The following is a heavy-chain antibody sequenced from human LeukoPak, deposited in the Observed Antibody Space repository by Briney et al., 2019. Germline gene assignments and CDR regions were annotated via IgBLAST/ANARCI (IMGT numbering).Heavy chain of an antibody. CDR3: ARHRPGQWLSYYFDY. CDR1: GGTFSSYT. Sequence: GASVKVSCKASGGTFSSYTISWVRQAPGQGLEWMGRIIPILGIANYAQKFQGRVTITADKSISTAYLQWSSLKASDTAMYYCARHRPGQWLSYYFDYWGQGTLVTVSS. D-gene: IGHD6-19*01. V-gene: IGHV1-69*02. CDR2: IIPILGIA. J-gene: IGHJ4*02.